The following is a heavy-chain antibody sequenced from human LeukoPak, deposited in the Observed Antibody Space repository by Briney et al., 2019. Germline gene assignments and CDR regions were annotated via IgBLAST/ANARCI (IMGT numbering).Heavy chain of an antibody. CDR2: ISGSGGST. D-gene: IGHD2-2*02. Sequence: GGSLRLSCAASGFTFNTYAMTWVRQAPGKGLEWVSGISGSGGSTHYADSVKGRFTISRDNSKNTLYLQMNSLRAEDTAVYYCAREPPYCSSTSCYNDAFDIWGQGTMVTVSS. V-gene: IGHV3-23*01. J-gene: IGHJ3*02. CDR1: GFTFNTYA. CDR3: AREPPYCSSTSCYNDAFDI.